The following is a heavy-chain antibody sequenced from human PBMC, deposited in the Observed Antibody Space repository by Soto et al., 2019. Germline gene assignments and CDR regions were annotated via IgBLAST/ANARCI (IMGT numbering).Heavy chain of an antibody. V-gene: IGHV3-48*03. CDR1: GYTFSSNE. D-gene: IGHD2-2*02. CDR3: ARRYCGSTSCYMPFDY. CDR2: ISSSGTTI. J-gene: IGHJ4*02. Sequence: PGGSLRLSCAASGYTFSSNEMNWVRQAPGKGLEWVSYISSSGTTIYYADSVKGRFTISRDNAKNSLYLQMNSLRAEDTAVYYCARRYCGSTSCYMPFDYWGQGTLVTVSA.